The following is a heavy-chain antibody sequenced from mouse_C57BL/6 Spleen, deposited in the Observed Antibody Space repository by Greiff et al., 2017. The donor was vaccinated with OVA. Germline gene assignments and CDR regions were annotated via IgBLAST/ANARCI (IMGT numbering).Heavy chain of an antibody. V-gene: IGHV5-6*01. J-gene: IGHJ4*01. CDR3: ARQFITTVVAADYYAMDY. Sequence: EVQLQESGGDLVKPGGSLKLSCAASGFTFSSYGMSWVRQTPDKRLEWVATISSGGSYTYYPDSVKGRFTISRDNAKNTLYLQMSSLKSEDTAMYYCARQFITTVVAADYYAMDYWGQGTSVTVSS. CDR1: GFTFSSYG. CDR2: ISSGGSYT. D-gene: IGHD1-1*01.